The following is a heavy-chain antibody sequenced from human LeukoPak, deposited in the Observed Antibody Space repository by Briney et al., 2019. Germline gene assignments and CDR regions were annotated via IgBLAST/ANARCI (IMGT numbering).Heavy chain of an antibody. Sequence: SQTLSLTCAVSGGSISGGGYSWSWIRQPPGKGLEWIGYIYYSGTTYYNPSLRSRVTISVDRSKSQFSLKLSSVTAADTAVYYCARGQDGYVWGSYLWGQGTLVTVSS. CDR1: GGSISGGGYS. V-gene: IGHV4-30-4*07. J-gene: IGHJ4*02. D-gene: IGHD3-16*02. CDR3: ARGQDGYVWGSYL. CDR2: IYYSGTT.